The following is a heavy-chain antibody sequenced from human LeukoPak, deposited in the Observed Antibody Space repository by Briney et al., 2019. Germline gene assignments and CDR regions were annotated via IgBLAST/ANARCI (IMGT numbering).Heavy chain of an antibody. CDR3: ARSGITMVRGVKPYYFDY. Sequence: GGSLRFSCAASGFTFSSYSMNWVRQAPGKGLEWVSSISSSSSYIYYADSVKGRFTISRDNAKNSLYLQMNSLRAEDTAVYYCARSGITMVRGVKPYYFDYWGQGTLVTVSS. CDR1: GFTFSSYS. CDR2: ISSSSSYI. D-gene: IGHD3-10*01. J-gene: IGHJ4*02. V-gene: IGHV3-21*01.